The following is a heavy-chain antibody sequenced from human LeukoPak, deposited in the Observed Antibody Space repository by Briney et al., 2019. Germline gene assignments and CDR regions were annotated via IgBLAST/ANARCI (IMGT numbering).Heavy chain of an antibody. Sequence: GESLKISCKGSGYSLTSYWIGWVRQMPGKGLEWMGIIYPGDSDTRYSPSFQGQVTISADKSISTAYLQWSSLKASDTAMYYCARVGYSSGWPVVYFDYWGQGTLVTVSS. V-gene: IGHV5-51*01. J-gene: IGHJ4*02. CDR1: GYSLTSYW. D-gene: IGHD6-19*01. CDR3: ARVGYSSGWPVVYFDY. CDR2: IYPGDSDT.